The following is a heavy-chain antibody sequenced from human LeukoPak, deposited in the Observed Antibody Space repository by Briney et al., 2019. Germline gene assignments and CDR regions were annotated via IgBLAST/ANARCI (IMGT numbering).Heavy chain of an antibody. D-gene: IGHD2-15*01. J-gene: IGHJ2*01. Sequence: GGSLRLSCAASGFTFNSYAMHWVRQVPGKGLERVALISYDGSDKYYADSVKGRFTISRDNSKNTLYVQMSSLRAEDTAVYYCAKELSGWYFDLWGRGTLVTVSS. CDR2: ISYDGSDK. CDR1: GFTFNSYA. V-gene: IGHV3-30*18. CDR3: AKELSGWYFDL.